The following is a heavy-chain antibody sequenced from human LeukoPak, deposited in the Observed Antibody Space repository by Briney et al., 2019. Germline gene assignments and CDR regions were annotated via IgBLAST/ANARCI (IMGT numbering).Heavy chain of an antibody. V-gene: IGHV3-33*01. CDR2: IWYDGSKK. CDR1: GFTLSNYG. J-gene: IGHJ4*02. D-gene: IGHD3-10*01. Sequence: PGGSLRLSCAASGFTLSNYGFHWVRQAPAKGLEWVAVIWYDGSKKYYADSVKGRFTISRDNSKNTLYLQMNSLRTEDTAVYYCARDLGSTNYYFDPWGQGTPVIVSS. CDR3: ARDLGSTNYYFDP.